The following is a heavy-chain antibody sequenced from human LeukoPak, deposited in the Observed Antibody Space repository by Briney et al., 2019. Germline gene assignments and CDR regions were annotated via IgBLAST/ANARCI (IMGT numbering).Heavy chain of an antibody. CDR3: ARGYDLWSGYWSHSDY. CDR2: ISRNVHST. D-gene: IGHD3-3*01. CDR1: GFAFSSYA. J-gene: IGHJ4*02. Sequence: GGSLRLSCAASGFAFSSYAMHGGRQAPGRGLEYVSAISRNVHSTYYANSVTGKFTISRDNSKTTLHLQMGSMRAEDMAVYYCARGYDLWSGYWSHSDYWGQGTLVTVSS. V-gene: IGHV3-64*01.